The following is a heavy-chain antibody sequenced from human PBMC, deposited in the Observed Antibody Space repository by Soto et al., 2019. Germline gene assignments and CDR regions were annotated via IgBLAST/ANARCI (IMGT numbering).Heavy chain of an antibody. J-gene: IGHJ4*02. Sequence: PSQTLSLTCAISGDSVPSNSAAWNWIRQSPSRGLEWLGRTYYRSKWYNDYAVSVKSRITINPDTSKNQFSLQLNSVTPEDTAVYYCARVLDVAGAYSFDYWGQAPXVTVSS. V-gene: IGHV6-1*01. CDR2: TYYRSKWYN. CDR1: GDSVPSNSAA. D-gene: IGHD6-19*01. CDR3: ARVLDVAGAYSFDY.